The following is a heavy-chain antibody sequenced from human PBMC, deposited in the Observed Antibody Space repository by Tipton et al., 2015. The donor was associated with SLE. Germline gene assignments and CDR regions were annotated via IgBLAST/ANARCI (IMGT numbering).Heavy chain of an antibody. CDR3: ARMGIAVAGIDY. D-gene: IGHD6-19*01. Sequence: SLTCAVYGGSFSGYYWSWIRQPPGKGLEWIGQINHSGSTNYNPSLKSRVTISVDTSKNQFSLKLSSVTAADTAVYYCARMGIAVAGIDYWGQGTLVTVSS. CDR2: INHSGST. CDR1: GGSFSGYY. J-gene: IGHJ4*02. V-gene: IGHV4-34*01.